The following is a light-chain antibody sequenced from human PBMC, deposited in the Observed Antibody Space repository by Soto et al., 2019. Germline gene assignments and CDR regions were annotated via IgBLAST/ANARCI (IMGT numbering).Light chain of an antibody. J-gene: IGLJ3*02. CDR3: VLYMGSGIWV. CDR2: STN. V-gene: IGLV8-61*01. Sequence: QTVVTQEPSFSVSPGRTVTLTCGLSSASVSTSYYPSWYQQTPGQAPRTLIYSTNPRSSGVPDRFSGSILGNKAALTITGAQAYDESVYYFVLYMGSGIWVFGGGTKLTVL. CDR1: SASVSTSYY.